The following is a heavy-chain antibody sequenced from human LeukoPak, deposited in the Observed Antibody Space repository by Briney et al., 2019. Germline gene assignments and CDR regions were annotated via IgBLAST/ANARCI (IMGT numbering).Heavy chain of an antibody. CDR2: INHSGST. Sequence: SETLSLTCAVYGGSFSGYYWSWIRQPPGKGLEWIGEINHSGSTNYNPSLKSRVTISVDTSKNQFSLKLSSVTAADTAVYYCAKDRPTAGTNFDYWGQGTLVTVSS. D-gene: IGHD6-13*01. CDR3: AKDRPTAGTNFDY. J-gene: IGHJ4*02. CDR1: GGSFSGYY. V-gene: IGHV4-34*01.